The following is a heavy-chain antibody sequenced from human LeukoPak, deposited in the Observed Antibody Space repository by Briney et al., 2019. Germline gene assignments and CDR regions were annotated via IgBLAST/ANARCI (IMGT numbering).Heavy chain of an antibody. CDR1: GGSISSYY. CDR2: IYYSGST. D-gene: IGHD5-18*01. Sequence: SETLSLTCTVSGGSISSYYWSWIRQPPGKGLEWIGYIYYSGSTNYNPSLKSRVTISVDTSKNQFSLKLSSVTAADTAVYYCARDRSYGYYFDLWGRGTLVTVSS. CDR3: ARDRSYGYYFDL. V-gene: IGHV4-59*01. J-gene: IGHJ2*01.